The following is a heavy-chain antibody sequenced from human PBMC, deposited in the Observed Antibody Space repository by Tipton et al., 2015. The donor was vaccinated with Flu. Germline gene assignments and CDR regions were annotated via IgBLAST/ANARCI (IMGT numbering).Heavy chain of an antibody. J-gene: IGHJ6*02. D-gene: IGHD5-18*01. CDR2: VYRTGTT. CDR3: ARHGASSSGPYYYGMDV. Sequence: LSLTCAVSGYSINSGYSWGWIRQPPGKGLEWIASVYRTGTTYNNPSLKSRVSVSMDMSKNHFSLRLHSVTAADTAVYYCARHGASSSGPYYYGMDVWGQGTTVTVSS. V-gene: IGHV4-38-2*01. CDR1: GYSINSGYS.